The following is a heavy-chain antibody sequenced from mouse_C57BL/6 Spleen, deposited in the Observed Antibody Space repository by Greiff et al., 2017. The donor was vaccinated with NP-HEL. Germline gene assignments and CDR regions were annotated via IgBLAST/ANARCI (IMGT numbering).Heavy chain of an antibody. Sequence: QVQLKQPGAELVKPGASVKLSCKASGYTFTSYWMQWVKQRPGQGLEWIGEIDPSDSYTNYNQKFKGKATLTVDTSSSTAYMQLSSLTSEDAAVYYCARSGTGTDYWGQGTTLTVSS. V-gene: IGHV1-50*01. J-gene: IGHJ2*01. CDR1: GYTFTSYW. CDR2: IDPSDSYT. CDR3: ARSGTGTDY. D-gene: IGHD4-1*01.